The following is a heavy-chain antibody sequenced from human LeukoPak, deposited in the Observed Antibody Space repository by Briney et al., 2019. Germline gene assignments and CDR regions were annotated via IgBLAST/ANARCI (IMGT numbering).Heavy chain of an antibody. Sequence: SETLSLTCTVSGGSITSNYWSWIRQPPGKGLDWIGYIYYSGSTKYNPSLKSRVTMSLDTSKNQFSLKLSSVTAADTAVYFCAREATTVTTNDAFDIWGQGTMVTVSS. J-gene: IGHJ3*02. V-gene: IGHV4-59*01. D-gene: IGHD4-17*01. CDR1: GGSITSNY. CDR3: AREATTVTTNDAFDI. CDR2: IYYSGST.